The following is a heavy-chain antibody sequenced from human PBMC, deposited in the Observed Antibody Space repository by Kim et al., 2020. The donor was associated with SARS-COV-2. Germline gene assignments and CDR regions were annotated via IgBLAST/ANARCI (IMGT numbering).Heavy chain of an antibody. J-gene: IGHJ3*02. D-gene: IGHD3-9*01. CDR3: ATGPLLNRIDQPTFAWEI. CDR1: GYTLTELS. Sequence: ASVKVSCKVSGYTLTELSMHWVRQAPGKGLEWMGGFDPEDGETIYAQKFQGRVTMTEDTSTDTAYMELSSLRSEDTAVYYCATGPLLNRIDQPTFAWEIWGQGTMVTVSS. CDR2: FDPEDGET. V-gene: IGHV1-24*01.